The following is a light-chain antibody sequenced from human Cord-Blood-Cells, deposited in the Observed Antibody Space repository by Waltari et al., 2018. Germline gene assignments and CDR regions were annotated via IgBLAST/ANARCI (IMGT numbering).Light chain of an antibody. J-gene: IGKJ4*01. Sequence: IVLPQSPATLSLSPGERATLSCRASQSVRSYLAWYQQKPGQAPRLLIYDASNRATGIPARFSGSGSGTDFTLTISSLEPEDFAVYYCQQRSNWPPNFGGGTKVEIK. CDR3: QQRSNWPPN. CDR2: DAS. CDR1: QSVRSY. V-gene: IGKV3-11*01.